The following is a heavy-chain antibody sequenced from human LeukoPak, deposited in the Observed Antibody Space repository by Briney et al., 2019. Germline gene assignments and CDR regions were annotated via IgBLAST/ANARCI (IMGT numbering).Heavy chain of an antibody. CDR1: GFIFSSYS. D-gene: IGHD4-17*01. CDR2: IHSSGAT. Sequence: PTGGSLRLSCAASGFIFSSYSMNWVRQAPGMGLEWVSAIHSSGATCYADSVKGRFTISRDTSKNTLYLQISSLRVEDTAVYYCTVFGDSNRWGQGTLVTVSS. CDR3: TVFGDSNR. V-gene: IGHV3-53*01. J-gene: IGHJ5*02.